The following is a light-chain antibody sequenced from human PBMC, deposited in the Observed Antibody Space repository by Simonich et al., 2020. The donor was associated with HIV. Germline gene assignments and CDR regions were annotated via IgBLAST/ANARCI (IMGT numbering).Light chain of an antibody. V-gene: IGKV3-15*01. J-gene: IGKJ2*01. CDR1: QSVSSK. CDR2: GAF. CDR3: QQYNDWPHYT. Sequence: EVVMTQFPATLSVSPGARATLSFRDNQSVSSKLAWYQQKPGQAPRLLIYGAFTRATGIPARCSGSGSGTEFTLTISSMQSEDFAVYYCQQYNDWPHYTFGQGTKLEIK.